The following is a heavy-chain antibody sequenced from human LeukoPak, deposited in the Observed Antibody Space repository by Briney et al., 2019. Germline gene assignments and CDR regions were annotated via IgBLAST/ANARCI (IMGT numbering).Heavy chain of an antibody. CDR3: ARRDDYVWGSYPNYFDY. D-gene: IGHD3-16*02. CDR2: ISSSSSTI. CDR1: GFTFSGYS. Sequence: GGSLRLSCAASGFTFSGYSMNWVRQAPGKGLEWVSYISSSSSTIYYADSVKGRFTISRDNAKNSLYLQMNSLRAEDTAVYYCARRDDYVWGSYPNYFDYWGQGTLVTVSS. J-gene: IGHJ4*02. V-gene: IGHV3-48*01.